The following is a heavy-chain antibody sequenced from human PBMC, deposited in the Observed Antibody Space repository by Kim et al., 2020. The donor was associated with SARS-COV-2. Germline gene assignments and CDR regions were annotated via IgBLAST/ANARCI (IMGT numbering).Heavy chain of an antibody. CDR3: ARGLILSDGSGSYGGEYNWFDP. CDR1: GGSVSSGSYY. Sequence: SETLSLTCTVSGGSVSSGSYYWSWIRQPPGKGLEWIGYIYYSGSTNYNPSLKSRVTISVDTSKNQFSLKLSSVTAADTAVYYCARGLILSDGSGSYGGEYNWFDPWGQGTLVTVSS. D-gene: IGHD3-10*01. V-gene: IGHV4-61*01. CDR2: IYYSGST. J-gene: IGHJ5*02.